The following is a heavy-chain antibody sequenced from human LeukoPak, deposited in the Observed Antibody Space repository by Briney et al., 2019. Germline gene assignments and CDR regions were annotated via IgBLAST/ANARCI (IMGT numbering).Heavy chain of an antibody. CDR1: GYTFTGYY. J-gene: IGHJ4*02. CDR3: ARDLTSHGDY. V-gene: IGHV1-2*02. Sequence: ASVKVSCKAFGYTFTGYYMHWVRQAPGQGLEWMGWINPNSGGTNYAQSFQGRVTMTRDTSISTAYMELSSLRSDDTAVYYCARDLTSHGDYWGQGTLDTVSS. CDR2: INPNSGGT.